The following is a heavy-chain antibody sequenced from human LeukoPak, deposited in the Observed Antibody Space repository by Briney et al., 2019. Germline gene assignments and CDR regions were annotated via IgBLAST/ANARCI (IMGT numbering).Heavy chain of an antibody. CDR1: GGSISSYY. Sequence: SETLSLTCTVSGGSISSYYWSWIRQPPGKGLEWIGYIYYSGSTNYNPSLKSRVTISVDTSKNQFSLKLSSVTAADTAVYYCASEPTGYYYGSGVWDAFDIWGQGTMVTVSS. J-gene: IGHJ3*02. CDR3: ASEPTGYYYGSGVWDAFDI. CDR2: IYYSGST. D-gene: IGHD3-10*01. V-gene: IGHV4-59*12.